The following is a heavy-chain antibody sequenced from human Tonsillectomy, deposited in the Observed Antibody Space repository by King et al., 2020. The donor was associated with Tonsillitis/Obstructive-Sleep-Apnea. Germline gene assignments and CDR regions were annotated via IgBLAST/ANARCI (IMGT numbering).Heavy chain of an antibody. V-gene: IGHV3-48*02. CDR1: GFTFSRYS. D-gene: IGHD3-9*01. CDR3: ARDHDWSFDY. CDR2: ISTCTI. Sequence: VQLVESGGGLVQPGGSLRLSCAASGFTFSRYSMNWVRQAPGKGLEWVSYISTCTISYADSVKGRFTISRDNAKNSLYLQMDSLRDEDTALYYCARDHDWSFDYWGQGTLVTVSS. J-gene: IGHJ4*02.